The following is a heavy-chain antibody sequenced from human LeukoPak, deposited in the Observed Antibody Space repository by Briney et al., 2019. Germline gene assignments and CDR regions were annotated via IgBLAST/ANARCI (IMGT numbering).Heavy chain of an antibody. V-gene: IGHV4-59*01. CDR1: GGSISSYY. CDR3: ARDGSNWSNDYYHGVDV. CDR2: IYYSGST. Sequence: SETLSLTCTVSGGSISSYYWSWIRQPPGKGLEWLGYIYYSGSTNYNPSLKSRVTISVDTSKNQFSLKLSSVTAADTAVYYCARDGSNWSNDYYHGVDVWGQGPTVTVSS. J-gene: IGHJ6*02. D-gene: IGHD4-11*01.